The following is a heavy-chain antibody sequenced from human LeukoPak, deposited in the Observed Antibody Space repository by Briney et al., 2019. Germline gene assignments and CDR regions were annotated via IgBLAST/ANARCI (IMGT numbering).Heavy chain of an antibody. CDR1: GFTFSSYA. D-gene: IGHD3-22*01. CDR2: ISYDGSNK. CDR3: ARDGIVLGLFDY. V-gene: IGHV3-30-3*01. Sequence: GGSLRLSCAASGFTFSSYAMHWVRQAPGKGLEWVAVISYDGSNKYYADSVEGRFTISRDNSKNTLYLQMNSLRAEDTAVYYCARDGIVLGLFDYWGQGTLVTVSS. J-gene: IGHJ4*02.